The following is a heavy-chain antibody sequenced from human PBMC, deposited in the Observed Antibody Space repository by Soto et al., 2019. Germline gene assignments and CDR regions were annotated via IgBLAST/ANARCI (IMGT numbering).Heavy chain of an antibody. Sequence: GASVKVSGKASGYTFTSYDINWVRQATGQGLEWMGWMNPNSGNTGYAQKFQGRVTMTRNTSISTAYMELSSLRSEDTAVYYCARSARYCSSTSCYTEYNWFDPWGQGTLVTVPQ. CDR3: ARSARYCSSTSCYTEYNWFDP. CDR2: MNPNSGNT. D-gene: IGHD2-2*02. CDR1: GYTFTSYD. J-gene: IGHJ5*02. V-gene: IGHV1-8*01.